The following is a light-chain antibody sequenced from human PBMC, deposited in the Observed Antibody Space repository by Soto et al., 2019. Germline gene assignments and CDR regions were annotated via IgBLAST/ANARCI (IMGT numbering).Light chain of an antibody. Sequence: DVPLTQSPSFLSASVGDRVTITCRASQGITRYLAWYQQKPGKAPKLLIYAASTLRSGVPSRFSGSGSGTEFTLTISSLQPEDFATYYCQQLNSYPFAFGPGTKVDIK. V-gene: IGKV1-9*01. CDR2: AAS. J-gene: IGKJ3*01. CDR1: QGITRY. CDR3: QQLNSYPFA.